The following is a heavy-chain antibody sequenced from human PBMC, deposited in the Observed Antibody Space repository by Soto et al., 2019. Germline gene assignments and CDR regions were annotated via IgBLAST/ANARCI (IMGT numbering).Heavy chain of an antibody. CDR1: GFTFTSSA. CDR3: AADPDRAPYYYYGMDV. Sequence: SVKVSCKASGFTFTSSAVQWVRQARGQRLEWIGWIVVGSGNTNYAQKFQERVTITRDMSTSTAYMELSSLRSEDTAVYYCAADPDRAPYYYYGMDVWGQGTTVTVSS. V-gene: IGHV1-58*01. D-gene: IGHD3-16*02. J-gene: IGHJ6*02. CDR2: IVVGSGNT.